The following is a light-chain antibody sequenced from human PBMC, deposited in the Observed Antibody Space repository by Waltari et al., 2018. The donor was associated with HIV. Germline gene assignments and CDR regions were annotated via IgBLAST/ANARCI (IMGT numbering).Light chain of an antibody. CDR2: END. Sequence: NFMLTQPHSVSGSPGKTLVISCTRNGGSIGTFYVQWYRQRPGSSPTTLIFENDRRPSGVPERFSGSIDSSSNSASLFISGLKTEDEADYYCQSYDDTTYVFGTGTKFTVL. CDR3: QSYDDTTYV. CDR1: GGSIGTFY. J-gene: IGLJ1*01. V-gene: IGLV6-57*01.